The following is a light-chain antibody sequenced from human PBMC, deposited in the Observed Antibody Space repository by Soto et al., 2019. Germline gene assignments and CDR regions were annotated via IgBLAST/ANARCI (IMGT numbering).Light chain of an antibody. CDR2: EVN. Sequence: QSALTQPPSASGSPGQSVTISCTGTSSDVGAYNYVSWYQQHPGKAPKLMIYEVNKRPSGVPDRFSGSKSGNTASLTVSGLQAEDEADYYCSLYVGNNNLVFGGGTKVTVL. V-gene: IGLV2-8*01. J-gene: IGLJ2*01. CDR3: SLYVGNNNLV. CDR1: SSDVGAYNY.